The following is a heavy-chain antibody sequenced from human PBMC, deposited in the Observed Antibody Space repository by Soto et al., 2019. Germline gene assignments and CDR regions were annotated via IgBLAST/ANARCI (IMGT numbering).Heavy chain of an antibody. CDR2: IKQDGSEQ. J-gene: IGHJ4*02. V-gene: IGHV3-7*01. D-gene: IGHD3-22*01. Sequence: GGSLRLSCEASGFTFSSYWMSWVRQAPGKGLEWVGNIKQDGSEQTYVDSVRGRFTISRDNAKNSLYLQMNSLRAEDTAVYYCAKDSSEYYYDSSGYNGRFDYWGQGTLVTVSS. CDR1: GFTFSSYW. CDR3: AKDSSEYYYDSSGYNGRFDY.